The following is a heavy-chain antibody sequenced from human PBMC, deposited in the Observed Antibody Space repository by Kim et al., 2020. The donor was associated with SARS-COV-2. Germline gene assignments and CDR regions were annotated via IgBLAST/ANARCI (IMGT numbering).Heavy chain of an antibody. J-gene: IGHJ4*02. CDR3: ARDYRSTVTTPRY. Sequence: GGSLRLSCAASGFTFSSYAMHWVRQAPGKGLEWVAVISYDGSNKYYADSVKGRFTISRDNSKNTLYLQMNSLRAEDTAVYYCARDYRSTVTTPRYWGQGTLVTVSS. CDR2: ISYDGSNK. D-gene: IGHD4-17*01. CDR1: GFTFSSYA. V-gene: IGHV3-30*04.